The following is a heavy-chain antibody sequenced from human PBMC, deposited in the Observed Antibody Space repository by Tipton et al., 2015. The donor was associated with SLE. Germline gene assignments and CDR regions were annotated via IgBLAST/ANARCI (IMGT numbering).Heavy chain of an antibody. CDR2: MNPNSGNT. CDR3: AVTYYYDSSGPLGAFDI. V-gene: IGHV1-8*01. D-gene: IGHD3-22*01. J-gene: IGHJ3*02. CDR1: GYTFTSYD. Sequence: QLVQSGAEVKKPGASVKVSCKASGYTFTSYDINWVRQATGQGLEWMGWMNPNSGNTGYAQKFQGRVTMTRDTSTSTVYMELSSLRSEDTAVYYCAVTYYYDSSGPLGAFDIWGQGTMVTVSS.